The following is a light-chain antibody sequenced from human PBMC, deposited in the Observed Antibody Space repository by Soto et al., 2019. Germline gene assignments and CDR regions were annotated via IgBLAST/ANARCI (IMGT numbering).Light chain of an antibody. Sequence: SYELTQAPSLSVSPGQTARITCSGDALPKKYAYWYQQKPGQAPLLVIYKDNERSSGIPERFSGSSSGTTVTLTISGVQAEDEAEYYCQSADSSGTDVIFGGGTKLTVL. CDR3: QSADSSGTDVI. J-gene: IGLJ2*01. CDR2: KDN. CDR1: ALPKKY. V-gene: IGLV3-25*03.